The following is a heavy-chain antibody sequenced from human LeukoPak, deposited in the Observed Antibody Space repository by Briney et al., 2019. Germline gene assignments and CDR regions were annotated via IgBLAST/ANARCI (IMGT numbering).Heavy chain of an antibody. V-gene: IGHV3-9*01. CDR2: ISWNSGSI. Sequence: GRSLRLSCAASGFTFDDYAMHWVRQAPGKGLEWVSGISWNSGSIGYADSVKGRFTISRDNAKNSLYLQMNSLRAEDTAVYYCARDHMTLDFWSVDAFDIWGQGTMVTVSS. CDR3: ARDHMTLDFWSVDAFDI. D-gene: IGHD3-3*01. J-gene: IGHJ3*02. CDR1: GFTFDDYA.